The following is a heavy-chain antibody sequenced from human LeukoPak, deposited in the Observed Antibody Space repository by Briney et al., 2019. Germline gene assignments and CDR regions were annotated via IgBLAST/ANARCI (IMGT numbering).Heavy chain of an antibody. CDR2: INSDGSST. Sequence: GGSLRLSCAASGFSFSNYWMHWVRQAPGKGLVWVSRINSDGSSTTYADSVKGRFTISRDSSKNTLYLQMNSLRPEDTAVYYCARARPSMWIDYWGQGTLATVSS. V-gene: IGHV3-74*01. D-gene: IGHD5-12*01. CDR1: GFSFSNYW. J-gene: IGHJ4*02. CDR3: ARARPSMWIDY.